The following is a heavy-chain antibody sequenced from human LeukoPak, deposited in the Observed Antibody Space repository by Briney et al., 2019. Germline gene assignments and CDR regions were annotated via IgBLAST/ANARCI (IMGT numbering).Heavy chain of an antibody. CDR1: GFTFSNYA. CDR3: AKGPTVALYSYYFDY. J-gene: IGHJ4*02. CDR2: ITGSGGDA. Sequence: PGGSLRLSCAASGFTFSNYAMNWVRQAPGKGLEWVSSITGSGGDAYYADSVKGRFTISRDNSKNTLDLQMNSLRAEDTAVYYCAKGPTVALYSYYFDYWGQGTLVTVSS. D-gene: IGHD2-21*01. V-gene: IGHV3-23*01.